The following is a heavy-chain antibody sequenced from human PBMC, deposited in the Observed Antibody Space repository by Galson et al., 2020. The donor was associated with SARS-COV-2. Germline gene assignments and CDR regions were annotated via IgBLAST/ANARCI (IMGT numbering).Heavy chain of an antibody. Sequence: SVKVSCKASGGTFSSYAISWVRQAPGQGLEWMGGIIPIFGTANYAQKFQGRVTITADESTSTAYMELSSLRSEDTAVYYCAREDRTRYCSGGSCYSLYNWFDPWGQGTLVTVSS. CDR1: GGTFSSYA. V-gene: IGHV1-69*13. J-gene: IGHJ5*02. CDR2: IIPIFGTA. D-gene: IGHD2-15*01. CDR3: AREDRTRYCSGGSCYSLYNWFDP.